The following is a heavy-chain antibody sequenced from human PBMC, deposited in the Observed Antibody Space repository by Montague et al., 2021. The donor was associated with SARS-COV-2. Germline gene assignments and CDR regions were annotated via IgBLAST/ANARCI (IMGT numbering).Heavy chain of an antibody. Sequence: CAISGDXVAGHRGCWNWLRQSPPSGLEWQGRTYYRYRWFDHYEVXMKGRISIKADTSKNQFSLQLDSVTPEDTAVYYCARGDGLGPYTGYAFDIWGQGTLVTVSS. CDR1: GDXVAGHRGC. D-gene: IGHD3-16*01. J-gene: IGHJ3*02. CDR3: ARGDGLGPYTGYAFDI. V-gene: IGHV6-1*01. CDR2: TYYRYRWFD.